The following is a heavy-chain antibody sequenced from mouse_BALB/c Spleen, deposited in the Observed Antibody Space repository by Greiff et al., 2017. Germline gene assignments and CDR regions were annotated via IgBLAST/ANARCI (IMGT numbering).Heavy chain of an antibody. CDR3: TRTLWYFDV. Sequence: EVKLQESGGGLVKPGGSMKLSCVASGFTFSNYWMNWVRQSPEKGLEWVAEIRLKSNNYATHYSESVKGRFTISRDDSKSSVYLQMNNLRAEDTGIYYCTRTLWYFDVWGAGTTVTVSS. CDR1: GFTFSNYW. V-gene: IGHV6-6*02. CDR2: IRLKSNNYAT. J-gene: IGHJ1*01.